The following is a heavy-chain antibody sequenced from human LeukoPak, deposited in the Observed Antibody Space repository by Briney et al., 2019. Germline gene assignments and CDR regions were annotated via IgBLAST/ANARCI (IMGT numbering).Heavy chain of an antibody. Sequence: GGSLRLSCAASGFTFSSYWMSWVRQAPGKGLEWVANIKQDGSEKYYVDSVKGRFTISRDNAKNSLYLQMNSLRAEDTAVYYCARDARKQGRFDYYHGMDVWGQGTTVTVSS. D-gene: IGHD3-10*01. CDR3: ARDARKQGRFDYYHGMDV. V-gene: IGHV3-7*01. CDR2: IKQDGSEK. CDR1: GFTFSSYW. J-gene: IGHJ6*02.